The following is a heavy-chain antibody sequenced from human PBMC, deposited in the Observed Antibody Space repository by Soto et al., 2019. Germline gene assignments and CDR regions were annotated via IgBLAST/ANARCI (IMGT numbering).Heavy chain of an antibody. CDR2: INPNSGGT. Sequence: ASVKVSCKASGYTFTGYYMHWVLQAPGQGLEWMGWINPNSGGTNYAQKFQGWVTMTRDTSISTAYMELSRLRSDDTAVYYCARGGVTTYYYFDYWGQGTLVTVSS. CDR1: GYTFTGYY. V-gene: IGHV1-2*04. D-gene: IGHD4-4*01. J-gene: IGHJ4*02. CDR3: ARGGVTTYYYFDY.